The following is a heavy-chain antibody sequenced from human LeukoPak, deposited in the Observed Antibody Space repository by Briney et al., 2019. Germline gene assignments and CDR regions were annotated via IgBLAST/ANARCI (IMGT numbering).Heavy chain of an antibody. V-gene: IGHV4-34*01. J-gene: IGHJ5*02. CDR1: GESFRGYH. CDR3: ARGPYCSSTSCYGWFDP. CDR2: NNHSGST. Sequence: SETLSLACAVYGESFRGYHWSWIRQTPGKGLEWIGENNHSGSTNYNPSLKCRVTISVDTSKNQFSLKLSSVTAADTAVYYCARGPYCSSTSCYGWFDPWGQGTLVTVSS. D-gene: IGHD2-2*01.